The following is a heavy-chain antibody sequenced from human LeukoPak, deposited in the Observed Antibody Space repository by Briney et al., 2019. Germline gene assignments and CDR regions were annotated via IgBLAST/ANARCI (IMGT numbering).Heavy chain of an antibody. J-gene: IGHJ3*02. D-gene: IGHD3-10*01. CDR1: GFTFSSYE. V-gene: IGHV3-48*03. Sequence: GGPLRLSCAASGFTFSSYEMSWVRLAPGKGLEWVSYISSGASVIKYADSVKGRFTVSRDNAKNSLYLQLNSLRAEDTAIYYCAREITDTPDAFDIWGQGTMVTVSS. CDR2: ISSGASVI. CDR3: AREITDTPDAFDI.